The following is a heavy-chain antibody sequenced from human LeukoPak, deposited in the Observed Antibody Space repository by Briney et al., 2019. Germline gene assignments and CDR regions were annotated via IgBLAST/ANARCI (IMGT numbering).Heavy chain of an antibody. Sequence: GASVKVSCKASGYIFTGYYMHWVRQVPGQGLEWMEWINPNSGGTNYAQKFQGWVTMTRDTSISTAYMDLNRLTSDDTAVYYCSRGLINGHDFDYWGQGTVVTVSS. CDR3: SRGLINGHDFDY. CDR2: INPNSGGT. V-gene: IGHV1-2*04. J-gene: IGHJ4*02. D-gene: IGHD2-8*01. CDR1: GYIFTGYY.